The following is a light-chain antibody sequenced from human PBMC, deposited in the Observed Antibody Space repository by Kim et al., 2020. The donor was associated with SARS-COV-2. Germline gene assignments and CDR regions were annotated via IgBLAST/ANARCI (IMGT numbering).Light chain of an antibody. Sequence: ASVGDRVTITCRASQIIETFLAWYQQKPGKAPSLLIYQASHLQIGVPSRFSGSGSGAEFTLTISSLQPDDFATYYCQHYIRFPYTFGQGTKVDIK. CDR3: QHYIRFPYT. CDR2: QAS. V-gene: IGKV1-5*03. CDR1: QIIETF. J-gene: IGKJ2*01.